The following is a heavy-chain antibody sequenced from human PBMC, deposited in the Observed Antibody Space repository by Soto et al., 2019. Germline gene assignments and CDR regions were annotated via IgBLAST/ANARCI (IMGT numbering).Heavy chain of an antibody. Sequence: PGGSLRLSCAASGFTFDDYAMHWVRQAPGKGLEWVSLISWDGGSTYYADSVEGRFTISRDNSKNSLYLQMNSLRAEDTALYYCAKDIGRTSFYYYGMDVWGQGTTVTVSS. V-gene: IGHV3-43D*04. D-gene: IGHD2-2*01. CDR2: ISWDGGST. J-gene: IGHJ6*02. CDR3: AKDIGRTSFYYYGMDV. CDR1: GFTFDDYA.